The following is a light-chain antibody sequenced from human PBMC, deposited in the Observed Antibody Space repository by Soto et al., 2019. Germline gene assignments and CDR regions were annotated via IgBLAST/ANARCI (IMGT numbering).Light chain of an antibody. V-gene: IGKV3-20*01. CDR2: GAS. J-gene: IGKJ3*01. CDR1: QSFSSSY. Sequence: EIVLTQSPGTLSLSPGERATLSCRASQSFSSSYLAWYQQKPGQAPRLLIYGASSRATGIPDRFSGSGSGTDFTLTISSLEPEDFAVYYCQPSGSELFTLALGPKWMSN. CDR3: QPSGSELFT.